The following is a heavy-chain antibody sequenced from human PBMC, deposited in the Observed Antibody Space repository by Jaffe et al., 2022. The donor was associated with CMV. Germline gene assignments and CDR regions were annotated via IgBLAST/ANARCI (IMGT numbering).Heavy chain of an antibody. V-gene: IGHV3-53*01. CDR2: IYSGGST. D-gene: IGHD2-2*01. Sequence: EVQLVESGGGLIQPGGSLRLSCAASGFTVSSNYMSWVRQAPGKGLEWVSVIYSGGSTYYADSVKGRFTISRDNSKNTLYLQMNSLRAEDTAVYYCASPSREYQLLFAFDIWGQGTMVTVSS. CDR3: ASPSREYQLLFAFDI. CDR1: GFTVSSNY. J-gene: IGHJ3*02.